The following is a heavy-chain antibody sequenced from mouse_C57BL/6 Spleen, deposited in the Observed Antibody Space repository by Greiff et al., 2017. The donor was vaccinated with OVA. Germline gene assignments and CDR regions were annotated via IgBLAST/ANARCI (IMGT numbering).Heavy chain of an antibody. CDR3: ARSDYDVFDY. D-gene: IGHD2-4*01. V-gene: IGHV1-64*01. Sequence: QVQLKQPGAELVKPGASVKLSCKASGYTFTSYWMHWVKQRPGQGLEWIGMIHPNSGSTNYNEKFKSKATLTVDKSSSTAYMQLSSLTSEDSAVYYCARSDYDVFDYWGQGTTLTVSS. CDR1: GYTFTSYW. CDR2: IHPNSGST. J-gene: IGHJ2*01.